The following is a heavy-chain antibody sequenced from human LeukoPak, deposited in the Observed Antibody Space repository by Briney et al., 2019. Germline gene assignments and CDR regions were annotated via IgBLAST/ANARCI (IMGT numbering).Heavy chain of an antibody. CDR3: AKDPFVVPLDGVADY. V-gene: IGHV3-23*01. Sequence: PGGSLRLSCAASGFTFSSYAMSWVRQAPGNGLEWVSAISGSGGSTYYADSVKGRFTISRDNSKNTLYLQMNSLRAEDTAVYYCAKDPFVVPLDGVADYWGQGTLVTVSS. J-gene: IGHJ4*02. CDR2: ISGSGGST. D-gene: IGHD3-3*01. CDR1: GFTFSSYA.